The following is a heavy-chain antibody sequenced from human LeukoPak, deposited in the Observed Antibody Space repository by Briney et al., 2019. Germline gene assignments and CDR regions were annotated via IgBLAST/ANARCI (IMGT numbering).Heavy chain of an antibody. V-gene: IGHV1-2*02. Sequence: ASVKVSCKASGVTFTGHYMHWVRQAPGQGLEWMGWINPNSGGTNYAQKFEGRVTMTSDTSISTAYMELSRLRSDDTAVYYCARAPLYCSGGTCQIDYWGLGTLVTVSS. CDR3: ARAPLYCSGGTCQIDY. J-gene: IGHJ4*02. D-gene: IGHD2-15*01. CDR1: GVTFTGHY. CDR2: INPNSGGT.